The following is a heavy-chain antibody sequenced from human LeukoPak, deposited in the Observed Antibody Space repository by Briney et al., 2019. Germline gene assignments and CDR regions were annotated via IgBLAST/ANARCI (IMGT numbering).Heavy chain of an antibody. CDR3: ARGPGGYSSSWYPPSRYYFDY. J-gene: IGHJ4*02. D-gene: IGHD6-13*01. CDR1: GGSFSGYY. V-gene: IGHV4-34*01. CDR2: INHSGST. Sequence: SETLSLTCAVYGGSFSGYYWSWIRQPPGKGLEWIGEINHSGSTNYNPSLKSRVTISVDTSKNQFSLKLSSVTAADTAVYYCARGPGGYSSSWYPPSRYYFDYWGQGTLVTVSS.